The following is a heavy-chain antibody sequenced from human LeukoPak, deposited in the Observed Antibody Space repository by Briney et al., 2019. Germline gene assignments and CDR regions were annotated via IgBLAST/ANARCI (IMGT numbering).Heavy chain of an antibody. Sequence: GGSLRLSCTASGFTFGDYVMNWVRQAPRKGLEWISYISSSSIIYNADSVKGRFTISRDNVKNSLYLQMNSLRDEDTAVYYCARESSGVLGFDSWGQGTLVTVSS. CDR2: ISSSSII. J-gene: IGHJ4*02. CDR1: GFTFGDYV. V-gene: IGHV3-69-1*01. D-gene: IGHD3-10*01. CDR3: ARESSGVLGFDS.